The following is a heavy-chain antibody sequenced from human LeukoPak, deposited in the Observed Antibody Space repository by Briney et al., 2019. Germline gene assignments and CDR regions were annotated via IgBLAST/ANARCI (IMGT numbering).Heavy chain of an antibody. CDR2: INHSGST. V-gene: IGHV4-34*01. D-gene: IGHD2-2*01. CDR1: GGSFSGYC. Sequence: ASETLSLTCAVYGGSFSGYCWSWIRQPPGKGLEWIGEINHSGSTNYNPSLKSRVTISVDTSKNQFSLKLSSVTAADTAVYYCARSVVVVPARFDLWGRGTLVTVSS. J-gene: IGHJ2*01. CDR3: ARSVVVVPARFDL.